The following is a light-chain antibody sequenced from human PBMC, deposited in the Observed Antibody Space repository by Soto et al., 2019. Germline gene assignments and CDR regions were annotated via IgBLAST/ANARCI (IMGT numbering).Light chain of an antibody. CDR1: QGISSY. CDR2: AAS. CDR3: QQYYSYTRT. Sequence: AIRMTQSPSSFSASTGDRVTITCRASQGISSYLAWYQQKPGKAPKLLIYAASTLQSGVPSRFSGSGSGTDFTLTISCLQSEDFETYYCQQYYSYTRTFGKGTKVEIK. V-gene: IGKV1-8*01. J-gene: IGKJ1*01.